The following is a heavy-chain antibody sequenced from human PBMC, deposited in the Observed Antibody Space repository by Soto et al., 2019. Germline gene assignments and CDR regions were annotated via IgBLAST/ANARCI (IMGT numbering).Heavy chain of an antibody. Sequence: PGGSLRLSCAAYGFAFSSYAMNWVRQAPGKGLEWVAGVSASGGGTSYADSVKGRFTISRDNSKDTLYLQMNSLRAEDTAVYYCAKSSSRAHYYAMDVWGQGTTVTVSS. D-gene: IGHD2-2*01. CDR1: GFAFSSYA. V-gene: IGHV3-23*01. CDR3: AKSSSRAHYYAMDV. CDR2: VSASGGGT. J-gene: IGHJ6*02.